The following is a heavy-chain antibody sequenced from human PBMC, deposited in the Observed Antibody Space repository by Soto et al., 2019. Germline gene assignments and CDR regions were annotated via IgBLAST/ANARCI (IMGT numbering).Heavy chain of an antibody. D-gene: IGHD3-22*01. Sequence: GGSLRLSCAASGFTFSSYDMHWVRQATGKGLEWVSASGRAGDTYYPGSVKGRFTISRENAKNSLYLQMNSLRAGDTAVYYCARAQGTRRDSSGYSNDAFDIWGQGTMVTVSS. CDR3: ARAQGTRRDSSGYSNDAFDI. CDR1: GFTFSSYD. J-gene: IGHJ3*02. CDR2: SGRAGDT. V-gene: IGHV3-13*01.